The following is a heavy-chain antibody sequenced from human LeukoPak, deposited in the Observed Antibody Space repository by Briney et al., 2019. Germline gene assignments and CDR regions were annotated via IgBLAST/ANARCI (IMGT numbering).Heavy chain of an antibody. CDR2: ISSSSSYI. Sequence: GGSLRLSCAASGFTFSSYEMNWVRQAPGKGLEWVSSISSSSSYIYYADSVKGRFTISRDNAKNSLYLQMNSLRAEDTAVYYCATVAGSDWYFDYWGQGTLVTVSS. CDR3: ATVAGSDWYFDY. J-gene: IGHJ4*02. CDR1: GFTFSSYE. V-gene: IGHV3-21*01. D-gene: IGHD6-19*01.